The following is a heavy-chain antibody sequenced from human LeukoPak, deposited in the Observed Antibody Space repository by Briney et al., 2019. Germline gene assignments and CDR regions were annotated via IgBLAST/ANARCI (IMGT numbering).Heavy chain of an antibody. CDR1: GGSISSSSYY. CDR2: IYYSGST. CDR3: ARESGHCSSTSCYSPSYYYYYMGV. J-gene: IGHJ6*03. V-gene: IGHV4-39*07. D-gene: IGHD2-2*02. Sequence: SETLSLTCTVSGGSISSSSYYWGWIRQPPGKGLEWIGSIYYSGSTYYNPSLKSRVTISVDTSKNQFSLKLSSVTAADTAVYYCARESGHCSSTSCYSPSYYYYYMGVWGKGTTVTVSS.